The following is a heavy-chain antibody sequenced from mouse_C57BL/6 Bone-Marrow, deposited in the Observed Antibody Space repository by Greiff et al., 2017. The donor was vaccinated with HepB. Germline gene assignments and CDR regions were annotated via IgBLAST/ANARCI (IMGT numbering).Heavy chain of an antibody. CDR1: GYTFTDHT. J-gene: IGHJ2*01. D-gene: IGHD1-1*01. V-gene: IGHV1-78*01. Sequence: VQLQQSDAELVKPGASVKISCKVSGYTFTDHTIHWMKQRPEQGLEWIGYIYPRDGSTKYNEKFKGKATLTADKSSSTAYMPLNSLTSEDSAVYFCARGDSPYYYGSSEYYFDYWGQGTTLTVSS. CDR2: IYPRDGST. CDR3: ARGDSPYYYGSSEYYFDY.